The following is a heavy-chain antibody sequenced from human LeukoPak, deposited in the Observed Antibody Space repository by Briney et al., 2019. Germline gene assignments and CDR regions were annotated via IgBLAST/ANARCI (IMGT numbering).Heavy chain of an antibody. Sequence: SETLSLTCAVYGGSFSGYYWSWIRQPPGKGLEWIGEINHSGSTNYNPSLKSRVTISVDTSKNQFSLKLSSVTAADTAVYYCARTSYYYYGMDVWGQGTTVAVSS. J-gene: IGHJ6*02. CDR3: ARTSYYYYGMDV. CDR1: GGSFSGYY. V-gene: IGHV4-34*01. CDR2: INHSGST.